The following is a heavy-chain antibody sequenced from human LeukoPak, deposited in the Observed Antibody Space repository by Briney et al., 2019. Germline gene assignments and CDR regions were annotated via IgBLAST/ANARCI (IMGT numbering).Heavy chain of an antibody. D-gene: IGHD3-10*01. CDR1: GDSITSSSYY. J-gene: IGHJ4*02. V-gene: IGHV4-39*02. CDR3: ARDGYGSGSYGGLDY. CDR2: IYYSGST. Sequence: PSETLSLTCTVSGDSITSSSYYWGWIRQPPGKGLEWIGSIYYSGSTYYTPSLKSRVIISVDTSKNQFSLKLSSVTAADTAVYYCARDGYGSGSYGGLDYWSQGTLVTVSS.